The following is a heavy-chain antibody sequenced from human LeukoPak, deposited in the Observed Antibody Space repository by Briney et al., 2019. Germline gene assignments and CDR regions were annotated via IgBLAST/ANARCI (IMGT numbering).Heavy chain of an antibody. CDR2: IYHSGTT. D-gene: IGHD5-24*01. V-gene: IGHV4-38-2*02. Sequence: SETLSLTCTVSGYSVTINYYWGWIRQPPGKGLEWIGSIYHSGTTYYNPSLKSRLALSLDTSKNQFSLKLSSVTASDTAVYYCARSEGMATITYFDYWGQGTLVTVPS. CDR1: GYSVTINYY. J-gene: IGHJ4*02. CDR3: ARSEGMATITYFDY.